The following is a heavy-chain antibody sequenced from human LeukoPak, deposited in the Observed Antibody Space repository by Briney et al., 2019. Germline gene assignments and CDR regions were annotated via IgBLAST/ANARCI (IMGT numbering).Heavy chain of an antibody. D-gene: IGHD3-10*01. CDR2: ISYDGSNK. J-gene: IGHJ4*02. Sequence: GGSLSLSCAASGFTFSSYAMHWVRQAPGKGLEWVAVISYDGSNKYYADSVKGRFTISRDNSKNTLYLQMNSLRAEDTAVYYCAEFGEFGYWGQGTLVTVSS. CDR1: GFTFSSYA. V-gene: IGHV3-30*04. CDR3: AEFGEFGY.